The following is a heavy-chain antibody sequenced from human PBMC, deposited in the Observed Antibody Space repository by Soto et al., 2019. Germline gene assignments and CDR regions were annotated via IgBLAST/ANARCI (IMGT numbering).Heavy chain of an antibody. CDR1: GYPFTSYA. D-gene: IGHD3-22*01. V-gene: IGHV1-3*01. CDR3: APGYSDSSGYYFDI. CDR2: INAGNGNT. Sequence: XAVKVSCKASGYPFTSYAMHWVRQAPGQRLEWMGWINAGNGNTKYSQKFQGRVTITRDTSASTAYMELSSLRSEDTAVYYCAPGYSDSSGYYFDICGQGTMVTVSS. J-gene: IGHJ3*02.